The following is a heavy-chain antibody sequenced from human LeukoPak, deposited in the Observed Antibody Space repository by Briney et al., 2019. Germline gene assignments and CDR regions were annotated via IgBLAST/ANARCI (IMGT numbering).Heavy chain of an antibody. J-gene: IGHJ6*04. CDR1: GGAFSSYA. D-gene: IGHD6-19*01. CDR3: ASKLAVDYYYYGMDV. V-gene: IGHV1-69*01. Sequence: GASVKVSCKASGGAFSSYAVSWVRQGPGQGLEWMGGIIPIFGTANYAQKFQGRVTITADESTSTAYMELSSLRSEATDVYYRASKLAVDYYYYGMDVWGKGTTVTASS. CDR2: IIPIFGTA.